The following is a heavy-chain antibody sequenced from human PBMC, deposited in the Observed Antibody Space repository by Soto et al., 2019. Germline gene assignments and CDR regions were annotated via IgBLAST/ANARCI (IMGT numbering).Heavy chain of an antibody. CDR2: IWYDGSNK. V-gene: IGHV3-33*01. Sequence: QVQLVESGGGVVQPGRSLRLSCAASGFTFSSYGMHWVRQASGKGLEWVAVIWYDGSNKYYADSVKGRFTISRDNSKNTLYLQMNSLRAEDTAVYYCARDRAAGSGWFDPWGQGTLVTVSS. D-gene: IGHD6-13*01. CDR1: GFTFSSYG. CDR3: ARDRAAGSGWFDP. J-gene: IGHJ5*02.